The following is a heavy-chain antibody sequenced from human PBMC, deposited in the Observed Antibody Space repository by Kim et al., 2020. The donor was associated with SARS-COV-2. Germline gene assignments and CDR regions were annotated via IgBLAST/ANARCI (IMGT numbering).Heavy chain of an antibody. V-gene: IGHV1-46*01. J-gene: IGHJ6*02. CDR1: GYTFTSYY. CDR2: INPSGGST. CDR3: ALGVVWGVIIVERYYYYGMDV. Sequence: ASVKVSCKASGYTFTSYYMHWVRQAPGQGLEWMGIINPSGGSTSYAQKFQGRLTMTRDTSTSTVYMELSSLRSEDTAVYYCALGVVWGVIIVERYYYYGMDVWGQAATVTVSS. D-gene: IGHD3-10*01.